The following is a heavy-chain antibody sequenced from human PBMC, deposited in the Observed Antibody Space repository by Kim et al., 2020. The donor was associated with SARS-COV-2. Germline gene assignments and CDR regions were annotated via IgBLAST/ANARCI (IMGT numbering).Heavy chain of an antibody. CDR3: AREAYYYDSSGLIQKPFDI. J-gene: IGHJ3*02. Sequence: SETLSLTCTVSGGSISSGGYYWSWIRQHPGKGLEWIGYIYYSGSTYYNPSLKSRVTISVDTSKNQFSLKLSSVTAADTAVYYCAREAYYYDSSGLIQKPFDIWGQGTMVTVSS. CDR2: IYYSGST. D-gene: IGHD3-22*01. V-gene: IGHV4-31*03. CDR1: GGSISSGGYY.